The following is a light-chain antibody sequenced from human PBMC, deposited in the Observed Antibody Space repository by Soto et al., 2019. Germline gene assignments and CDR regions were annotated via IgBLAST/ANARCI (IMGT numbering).Light chain of an antibody. J-gene: IGLJ1*01. CDR3: SSYTTSNTRQIV. CDR1: SSDVGRYNY. CDR2: DVS. Sequence: QSAVTQPASVSGSPGLSITISCTGTSSDVGRYNYVSWYQHHPGKAPKLMIYDVSNRPSGVSNRFSGSKSGNTASLTISGLQPEDEADYYCSSYTTSNTRQIVFGTGTKLTVL. V-gene: IGLV2-14*03.